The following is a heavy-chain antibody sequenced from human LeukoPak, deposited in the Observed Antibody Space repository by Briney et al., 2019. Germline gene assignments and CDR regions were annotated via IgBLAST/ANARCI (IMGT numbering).Heavy chain of an antibody. CDR3: ARVQAAAGTHGTYYYYYYMDV. Sequence: ASVKVSCKASGYTFTGYYMHWVRQAPGQGLEWMGWINPNSGGTNYAQKFQGRVTMTRDTSISTAYMELSRLRSDDTAVYYCARVQAAAGTHGTYYYYYYMDVWGKGTTVTVSS. J-gene: IGHJ6*03. V-gene: IGHV1-2*02. CDR2: INPNSGGT. CDR1: GYTFTGYY. D-gene: IGHD6-13*01.